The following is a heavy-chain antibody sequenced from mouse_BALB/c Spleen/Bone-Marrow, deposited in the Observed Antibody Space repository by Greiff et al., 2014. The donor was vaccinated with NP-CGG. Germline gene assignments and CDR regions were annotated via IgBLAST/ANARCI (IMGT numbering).Heavy chain of an antibody. Sequence: LQESGAELVRPGASVKLSCTTSGYIFTSYWIHWVKQRSGQGLEWIARTYPGTGTTFYNEKFKGKATLTADQSSSTAYLQLSSLKSEDSAVYFCAREYGNYNYALDYWGQGTSVTVSS. CDR2: TYPGTGTT. D-gene: IGHD2-10*02. V-gene: IGHV1S132*01. CDR3: AREYGNYNYALDY. CDR1: GYIFTSYW. J-gene: IGHJ4*01.